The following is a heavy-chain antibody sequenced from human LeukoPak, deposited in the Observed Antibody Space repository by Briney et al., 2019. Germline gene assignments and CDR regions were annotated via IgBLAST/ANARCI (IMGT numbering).Heavy chain of an antibody. D-gene: IGHD3-3*01. CDR2: IYYSGST. J-gene: IGHJ3*02. CDR3: ARVTADFWSGYYSAFDI. CDR1: GGSISSYY. Sequence: SETLSLTCTVSGGSISSYYWSWIRQPPGKGLEWIAYIYYSGSTNYNPSLKSRVTISVDTSKNQFSLKLSSVTAADTAVYYCARVTADFWSGYYSAFDIWGQGTMVTVSS. V-gene: IGHV4-59*01.